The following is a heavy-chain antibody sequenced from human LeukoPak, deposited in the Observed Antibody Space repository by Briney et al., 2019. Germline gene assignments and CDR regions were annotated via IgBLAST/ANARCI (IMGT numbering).Heavy chain of an antibody. D-gene: IGHD2-15*01. V-gene: IGHV3-7*01. CDR3: ASDRSGGSCYECWFDP. CDR1: VFTFSSYW. J-gene: IGHJ5*02. CDR2: IKQGGSEK. Sequence: GGSLRLSCAASVFTFSSYWMSWVRQAPGKGLEWVANIKQGGSEKYYVDSVKGRFTISRDNAKNSLYLQMNSLRAEDTAVYYCASDRSGGSCYECWFDPWGQGTLVTVSS.